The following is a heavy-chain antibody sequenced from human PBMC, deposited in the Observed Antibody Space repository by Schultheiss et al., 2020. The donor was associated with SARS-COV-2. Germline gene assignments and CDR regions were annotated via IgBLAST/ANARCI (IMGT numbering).Heavy chain of an antibody. CDR2: IYTSGST. V-gene: IGHV4-4*07. D-gene: IGHD3-10*01. CDR1: GGSISSYY. J-gene: IGHJ5*02. Sequence: SETLSLTCTVSGGSISSYYWSWIRQPPGKGLEWIGRIYTSGSTYYNPSLKSRVTISVDTSKNQFSLKLSSVTAADTAVYYCARDAVYYYGSGSWDWFDPWGQGTLVTVSS. CDR3: ARDAVYYYGSGSWDWFDP.